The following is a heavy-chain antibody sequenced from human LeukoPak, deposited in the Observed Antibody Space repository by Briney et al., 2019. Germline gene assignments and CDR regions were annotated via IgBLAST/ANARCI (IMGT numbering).Heavy chain of an antibody. CDR2: IIPILGIA. Sequence: SVKVSCKASGGTFISYTISWVRQAPGQGLEWMGRIIPILGIANYAQKFQGRVTITADKSTSTAYMELSSLRSEDTAVYYCARDDSSGSFDYWGQGTLVTVSS. CDR1: GGTFISYT. J-gene: IGHJ4*02. D-gene: IGHD3-22*01. CDR3: ARDDSSGSFDY. V-gene: IGHV1-69*04.